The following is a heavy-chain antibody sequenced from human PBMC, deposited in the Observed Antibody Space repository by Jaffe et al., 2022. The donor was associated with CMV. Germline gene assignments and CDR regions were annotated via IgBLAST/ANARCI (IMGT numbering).Heavy chain of an antibody. CDR3: VKEEGLFSPHF. V-gene: IGHV3-64D*08. Sequence: QLVESGGGLVQPGGSLRLSCSASGFNFFNFAMHWVRQAPGKGLDYISATDSTGKHVYYSDSVKGRFTISRDNSKNVLYLQMNSLSLEDTGIYYCVKEEGLFSPHFWGQGTLVTVSS. CDR2: TDSTGKHV. CDR1: GFNFFNFA. D-gene: IGHD3-3*01. J-gene: IGHJ4*02.